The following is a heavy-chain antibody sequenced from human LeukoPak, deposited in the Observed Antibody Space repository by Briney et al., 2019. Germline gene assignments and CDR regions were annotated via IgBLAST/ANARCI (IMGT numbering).Heavy chain of an antibody. D-gene: IGHD3-3*01. J-gene: IGHJ3*02. V-gene: IGHV4-30-4*08. CDR2: IYYSGST. CDR3: ARDLLGITIFGPGYGGAFDI. CDR1: GSSISSGDYY. Sequence: SQTLSLTCTVSGSSISSGDYYWSWIRQPPGKGLEWIGYIYYSGSTYYNPSLKSRVTISVDTSKNQFSLKLSSVTAADTAVYYCARDLLGITIFGPGYGGAFDIWGQGTMVTVSS.